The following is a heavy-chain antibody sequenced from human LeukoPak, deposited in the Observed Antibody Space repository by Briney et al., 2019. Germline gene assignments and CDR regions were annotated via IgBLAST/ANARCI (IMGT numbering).Heavy chain of an antibody. CDR3: ASRVNTAIVTTPFDY. V-gene: IGHV4-34*01. Sequence: PSETLSLTCAVYGGSFSGYYWSWIRQPPGKGLEWIGEINHSGSTNYNPSLKSRVTISVDTSKNQFSLKLSSVTAADTAVYYCASRVNTAIVTTPFDYWGQGTLVTVSS. D-gene: IGHD5-18*01. CDR1: GGSFSGYY. CDR2: INHSGST. J-gene: IGHJ4*02.